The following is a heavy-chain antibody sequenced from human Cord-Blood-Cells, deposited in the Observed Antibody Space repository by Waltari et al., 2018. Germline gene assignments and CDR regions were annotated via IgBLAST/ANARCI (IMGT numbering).Heavy chain of an antibody. V-gene: IGHV4-38-2*02. CDR3: AREYRPSIAARKGGHDAFDI. CDR1: GSSISSGYY. J-gene: IGHJ3*02. CDR2: IYHSGST. Sequence: QVQLQESGPGLVKPSETLSLTCTVSGSSISSGYYWGWIRQPPGKGPELIGSIYHSGSTYYNPSLKRRVTISVDTSKNQFSLKLSSVTAADTAVYYCAREYRPSIAARKGGHDAFDIWGQGTMVTVSS. D-gene: IGHD6-6*01.